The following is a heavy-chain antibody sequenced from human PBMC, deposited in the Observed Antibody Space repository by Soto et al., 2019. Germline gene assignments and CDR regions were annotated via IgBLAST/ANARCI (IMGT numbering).Heavy chain of an antibody. J-gene: IGHJ3*01. CDR1: GYTFSTYG. Sequence: ASVKVSCKASGYTFSTYGITWVRQAPGQGLDWMGWIDPFKGDTNSAARFQDRVTMTTDTSTRTAYMELRSLRSDDTAVYYCARVKVPAAILGAFDLWGQGTLVTVSS. D-gene: IGHD2-2*02. CDR2: IDPFKGDT. CDR3: ARVKVPAAILGAFDL. V-gene: IGHV1-18*01.